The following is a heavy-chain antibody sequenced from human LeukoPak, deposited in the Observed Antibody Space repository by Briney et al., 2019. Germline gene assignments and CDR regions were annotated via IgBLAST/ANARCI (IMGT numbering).Heavy chain of an antibody. V-gene: IGHV3-21*01. Sequence: PGGSLRLSCTASGFTFNGYSMNWVRQAPGKGLEWVSSISTSSSYVYYADSVKGRFTISRNNPKNSLYLQMNSLRAEDTAVYYCARNRGDPSYFDYWGQGTLVTVSS. D-gene: IGHD4-17*01. J-gene: IGHJ4*02. CDR2: ISTSSSYV. CDR1: GFTFNGYS. CDR3: ARNRGDPSYFDY.